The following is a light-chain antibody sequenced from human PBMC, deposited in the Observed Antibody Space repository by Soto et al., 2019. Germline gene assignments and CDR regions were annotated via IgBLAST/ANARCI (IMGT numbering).Light chain of an antibody. J-gene: IGKJ4*01. CDR3: QQSHSSPLS. CDR2: TAS. V-gene: IGKV1-39*01. CDR1: QSISRN. Sequence: IQMTQSPSSLSASVGDRVTITCRASQSISRNLNWYQQKPGKAPELLIYTASNLQSGVPSRLSGSGSGTDFALTISSLQPEDSAVYYCQQSHSSPLSFGGGTKVEFK.